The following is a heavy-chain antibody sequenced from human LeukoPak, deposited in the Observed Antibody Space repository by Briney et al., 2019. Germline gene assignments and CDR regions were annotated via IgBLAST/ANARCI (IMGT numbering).Heavy chain of an antibody. V-gene: IGHV4-59*07. CDR2: IYYSGST. J-gene: IGHJ3*02. Sequence: PSDTLSLTCTVSGGSISTYYWNWVRQPPGKGLEWIAYIYYSGSTNYNPSLKSRVTMSVDTSSDQYSLKLSSVTAADTAVYYCARGRSPYDSSAAFDIWGQGTMVTVSS. D-gene: IGHD3-22*01. CDR1: GGSISTYY. CDR3: ARGRSPYDSSAAFDI.